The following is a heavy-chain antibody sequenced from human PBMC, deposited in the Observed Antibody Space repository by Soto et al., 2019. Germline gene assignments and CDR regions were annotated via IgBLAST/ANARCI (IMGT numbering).Heavy chain of an antibody. CDR3: AKGRASGYISHFDY. CDR2: ISGSGSNT. D-gene: IGHD3-3*01. Sequence: GGSLRLSCAASGFTFSSYAMSWVRQAPGKGLEWVSSISGSGSNTYHADSVKGRFTISRDNSKNTLYLQMNSLRAEDTAVYYCAKGRASGYISHFDYWGQGTLVTVSS. J-gene: IGHJ4*02. V-gene: IGHV3-23*01. CDR1: GFTFSSYA.